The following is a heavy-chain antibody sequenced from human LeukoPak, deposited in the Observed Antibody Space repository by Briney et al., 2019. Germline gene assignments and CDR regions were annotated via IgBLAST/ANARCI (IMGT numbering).Heavy chain of an antibody. CDR1: GGSISDNNYY. D-gene: IGHD3-22*01. CDR3: ARHRGDYYDSSGSFDY. CDR2: IYYTGST. V-gene: IGHV4-39*01. J-gene: IGHJ4*02. Sequence: SETLSLTCTVSGGSISDNNYYWGWIRQPPGKGLEWIGNIYYTGSTYYDPSLRSRVTISVDTSKNQFSLKLSSVTAADTAVYYCARHRGDYYDSSGSFDYWGQGTLVTVSS.